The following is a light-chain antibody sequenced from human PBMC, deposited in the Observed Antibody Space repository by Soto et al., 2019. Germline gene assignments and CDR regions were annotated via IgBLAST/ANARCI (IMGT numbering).Light chain of an antibody. J-gene: IGLJ2*01. CDR3: SSYTVTNTVV. CDR2: DVT. CDR1: TSDIGAYNY. Sequence: QSVLAQPASVSGSPGQSITIPCTGTTSDIGAYNYVSWYQQHPDKAPKLMIYDVTYRPSGVSSRFSGSKSGNTASLTISGLQAEDEADYFCSSYTVTNTVVFGGGTKLTVL. V-gene: IGLV2-14*03.